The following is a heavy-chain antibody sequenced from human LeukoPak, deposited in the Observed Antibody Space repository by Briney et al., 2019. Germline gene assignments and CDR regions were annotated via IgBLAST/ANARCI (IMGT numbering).Heavy chain of an antibody. CDR3: AREWYDYGGNSGDAYGY. V-gene: IGHV3-7*01. D-gene: IGHD4-23*01. Sequence: GGSLRLSCSASGFTFSSRWMNWVRQAPGKGLEWVANIKQDGSEKYYVDSVKGRFTISRDNAKNSLYLQMNSLRAEDTAVYYCAREWYDYGGNSGDAYGYWGQGTLVTVSS. J-gene: IGHJ4*02. CDR1: GFTFSSRW. CDR2: IKQDGSEK.